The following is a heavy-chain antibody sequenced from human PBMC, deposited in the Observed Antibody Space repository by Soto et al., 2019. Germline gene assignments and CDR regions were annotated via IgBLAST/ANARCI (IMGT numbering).Heavy chain of an antibody. Sequence: QVQLVESGGGVVQPGRSLRLSCAASGFTFDSYGRHWVRQAPGKGLEWVAVISSDGNNKYYADSVKGRFSIYRDNFNNILYLQMSSLRVEDTAVYYCVKDLLQHTVTTCGSWGQGTLVTVSS. CDR2: ISSDGNNK. D-gene: IGHD4-17*01. V-gene: IGHV3-30*18. CDR1: GFTFDSYG. J-gene: IGHJ5*02. CDR3: VKDLLQHTVTTCGS.